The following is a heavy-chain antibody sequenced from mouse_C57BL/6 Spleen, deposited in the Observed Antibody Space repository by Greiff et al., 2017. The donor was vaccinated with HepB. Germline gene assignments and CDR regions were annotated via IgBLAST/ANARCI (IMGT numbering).Heavy chain of an antibody. J-gene: IGHJ1*03. CDR1: GYTFTSYW. V-gene: IGHV1-64*01. CDR2: IHPNSGST. Sequence: QVQLKQPGAELVKPGASVKLSCKASGYTFTSYWMHWVKQRPGQGLEWIGMIHPNSGSTNYNEKFKSKATLTVDKSSSTAYMQLSSLTSEDSAVYYCARSGDYDEDWYFDVWGTGTTVTVSS. D-gene: IGHD2-4*01. CDR3: ARSGDYDEDWYFDV.